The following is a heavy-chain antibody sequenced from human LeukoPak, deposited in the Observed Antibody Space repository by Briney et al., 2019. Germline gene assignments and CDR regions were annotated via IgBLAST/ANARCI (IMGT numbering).Heavy chain of an antibody. V-gene: IGHV4-4*07. Sequence: SETLSLTCTVSGGSISSYYWSWIRQPAGKGLEWIGRIYTSGSTNYNPSLKSRVTISVDTSKNQVLLRLNSVTAADTAVYFCAGGGYSFYNFWGQGTLVTVSS. CDR1: GGSISSYY. CDR3: AGGGYSFYNF. CDR2: IYTSGST. J-gene: IGHJ4*02. D-gene: IGHD5-12*01.